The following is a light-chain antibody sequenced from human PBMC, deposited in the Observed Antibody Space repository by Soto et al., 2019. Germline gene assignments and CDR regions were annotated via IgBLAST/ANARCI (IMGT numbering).Light chain of an antibody. V-gene: IGKV3-15*01. J-gene: IGKJ4*01. Sequence: EVVMTQSPATVSASTGEGVTISCRASQRISNDLARYQQKPGQPPRLLIYGASTRATGVPARFRGGGSGKDFCLTISSLQSEDFACDYCQQNHKWRPVTFGGGTKVEIK. CDR3: QQNHKWRPVT. CDR1: QRISND. CDR2: GAS.